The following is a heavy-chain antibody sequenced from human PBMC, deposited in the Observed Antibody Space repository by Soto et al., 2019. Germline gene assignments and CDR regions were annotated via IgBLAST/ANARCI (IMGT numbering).Heavy chain of an antibody. J-gene: IGHJ4*02. Sequence: QLQLQESGPGLVKPSETLSLTCTVSGGSISSSSYYWGWIRQPPGKGLEWIGSIYYSGSTYYNPSLKSRVPISVDPSKTQFALKLSSVTAADTAVYYCARHGRTVVVTGFDYWGQGTLVTVSS. CDR1: GGSISSSSYY. V-gene: IGHV4-39*01. CDR3: ARHGRTVVVTGFDY. CDR2: IYYSGST. D-gene: IGHD2-21*02.